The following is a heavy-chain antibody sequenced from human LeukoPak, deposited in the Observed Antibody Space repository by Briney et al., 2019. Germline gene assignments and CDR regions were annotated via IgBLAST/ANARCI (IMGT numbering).Heavy chain of an antibody. V-gene: IGHV3-74*01. CDR2: INRGGSRT. CDR3: ARGGSDTAMAHDY. CDR1: GFTFSNNW. J-gene: IGHJ4*02. D-gene: IGHD5-18*01. Sequence: GGSLRLSCAASGFTFSNNWMHWVRQAPGKGLMWVSRINRGGSRTDYADSVKDRFTISRDDAKNTLYLQLNSLRAEDTAVYFCARGGSDTAMAHDYWGQGTLVTVSS.